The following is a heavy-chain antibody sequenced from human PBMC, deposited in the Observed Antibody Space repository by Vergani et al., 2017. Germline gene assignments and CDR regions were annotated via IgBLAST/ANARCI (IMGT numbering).Heavy chain of an antibody. Sequence: QVQLVQSGAEVKKPGSSVKVSCKASGGTFSSYAISWVRQAPGQGLEWMGRIIPIFGTANYAQKFQGRVTITADQSTSTAYMELSSLRSEDTAVYYCARDRDVVVVAPCAFDIWGQGTMVTVSS. V-gene: IGHV1-69*18. D-gene: IGHD2-15*01. CDR3: ARDRDVVVVAPCAFDI. CDR1: GGTFSSYA. CDR2: IIPIFGTA. J-gene: IGHJ3*02.